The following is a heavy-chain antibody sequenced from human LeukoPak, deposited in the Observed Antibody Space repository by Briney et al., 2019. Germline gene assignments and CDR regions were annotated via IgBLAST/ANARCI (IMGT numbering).Heavy chain of an antibody. V-gene: IGHV4-34*01. D-gene: IGHD3-10*01. CDR2: INHSGST. J-gene: IGHJ4*02. CDR1: GGSFSGYY. CDR3: ARTFGELTS. Sequence: ASETLSLTCAVYGGSFSGYYWSWIRQPPGKGLEWIGEINHSGSTNYNPSLKSRVTISVDTSKNQFSLKLSSVTAADTAVYYCARTFGELTSWGQGTLVTVSS.